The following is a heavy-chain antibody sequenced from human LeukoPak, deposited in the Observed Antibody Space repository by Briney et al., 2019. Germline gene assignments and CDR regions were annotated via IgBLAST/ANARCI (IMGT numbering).Heavy chain of an antibody. Sequence: GGSLRLSCAASGFTFRSYAMSWVRQAPGRGLEWAAVLSSVGGQQYYADSVKGRFTISADTSKNTLYLQMDSLRVEDTALYYCARALAGAPFDLWGRGTVVAVSS. CDR1: GFTFRSYA. J-gene: IGHJ2*01. D-gene: IGHD3-10*01. CDR2: LSSVGGQQ. CDR3: ARALAGAPFDL. V-gene: IGHV3-30*04.